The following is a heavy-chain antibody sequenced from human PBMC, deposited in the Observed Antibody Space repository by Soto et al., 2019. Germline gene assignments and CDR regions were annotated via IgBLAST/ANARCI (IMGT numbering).Heavy chain of an antibody. Sequence: QVQLVQSGAEVRKPGSSVKVSCKASGGTFNKYAIGWVRQAPGQGPEWMGGILPIYSTRNYANYAHKFQGRVTITVDTSTSTAYMELSGLKSDDTAIYYCARGVVVVTNYYFDQWGQGTLVTVSS. CDR3: ARGVVVVTNYYFDQ. D-gene: IGHD2-2*01. V-gene: IGHV1-69*06. J-gene: IGHJ4*02. CDR1: GGTFNKYA. CDR2: ILPIYSTRNYA.